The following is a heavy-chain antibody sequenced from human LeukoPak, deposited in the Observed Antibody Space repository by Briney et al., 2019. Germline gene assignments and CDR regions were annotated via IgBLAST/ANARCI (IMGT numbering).Heavy chain of an antibody. CDR2: ISGSGGST. CDR1: GFTFSSYA. CDR3: AKAPLPVAGPLDY. V-gene: IGHV3-23*01. Sequence: QAGGPLRLSCAASGFTFSSYAMSWVRQAPGKGLEWVSAISGSGGSTYYADSVKGRFTISRDNSKNTLYLQMNSLRAEDTAVYYCAKAPLPVAGPLDYWGQGTLVTVSS. J-gene: IGHJ4*02. D-gene: IGHD6-19*01.